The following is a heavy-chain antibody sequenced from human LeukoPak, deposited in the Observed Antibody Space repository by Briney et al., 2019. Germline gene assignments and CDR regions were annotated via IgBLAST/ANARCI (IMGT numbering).Heavy chain of an antibody. CDR1: TDSISSYY. Sequence: SETLSLTCTVSTDSISSYYWSWIRQPPGKGLEWIGYISYSGSTNYNPSLKSRVTISVDTSKNQFSLKLTSVTAADTAVYYCARDRGDAAYYYNYFYMDVWGKGTTVTVSS. CDR2: ISYSGST. J-gene: IGHJ6*03. CDR3: ARDRGDAAYYYNYFYMDV. D-gene: IGHD3-10*01. V-gene: IGHV4-59*12.